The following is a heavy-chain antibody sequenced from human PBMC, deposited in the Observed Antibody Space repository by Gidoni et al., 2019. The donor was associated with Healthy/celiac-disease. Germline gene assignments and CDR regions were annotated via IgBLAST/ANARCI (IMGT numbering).Heavy chain of an antibody. Sequence: QVQLVQSGAEVKKPGSSVKVSCKASGGTFSSYAISWVRQAPGQGFEWMGGIIPIFGTANYAQKFQDRVTITADESTSTAYMELSSLRSEDTAVYYCARKELARYYFDYWGQGTLVTVSS. CDR2: IIPIFGTA. D-gene: IGHD3-10*01. CDR1: GGTFSSYA. J-gene: IGHJ4*02. CDR3: ARKELARYYFDY. V-gene: IGHV1-69*01.